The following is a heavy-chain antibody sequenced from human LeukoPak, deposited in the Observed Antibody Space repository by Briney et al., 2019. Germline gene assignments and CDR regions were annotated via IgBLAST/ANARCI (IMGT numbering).Heavy chain of an antibody. CDR2: IYHSGST. Sequence: SETLSLTCTVSGYSISSGYSWGWIRQPPGKGLEWIGSIYHSGSTCNNPSLKSRVTISVDTSKHQFSLKLSSVTAADTAVYYCARDIREWELLAFDYWGQGTLVTVSS. CDR1: GYSISSGYS. D-gene: IGHD1-26*01. V-gene: IGHV4-38-2*02. J-gene: IGHJ4*02. CDR3: ARDIREWELLAFDY.